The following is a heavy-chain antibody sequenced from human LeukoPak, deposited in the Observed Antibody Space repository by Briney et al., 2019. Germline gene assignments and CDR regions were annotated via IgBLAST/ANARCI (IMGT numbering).Heavy chain of an antibody. CDR2: INAVNGNT. D-gene: IGHD6-13*01. V-gene: IGHV1-3*01. J-gene: IGHJ4*02. CDR3: ARGPRAAADDY. Sequence: ASVKVSCKASGYTFINYAINWGRQAPGQRPEWVGWINAVNGNTKYSQKFQGRVTITRDTSASTAYMELTSLTSADTAVYYCARGPRAAADDYWGQGTLVTVSP. CDR1: GYTFINYA.